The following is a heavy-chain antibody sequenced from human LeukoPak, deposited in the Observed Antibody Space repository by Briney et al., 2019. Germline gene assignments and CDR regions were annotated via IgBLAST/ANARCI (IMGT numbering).Heavy chain of an antibody. CDR2: IYYSGST. CDR1: GGSISSSSYY. V-gene: IGHV4-39*01. J-gene: IGHJ4*02. Sequence: SETLSLTCTVSGGSISSSSYYWGWIRQPPGKGLEWIGSIYYSGSTYYNPSLKCRVTISVDTSKNQFSLKLSSVTAADTAVYYCASPSMVRGVKPYYFDYWGQGTLVTVSS. CDR3: ASPSMVRGVKPYYFDY. D-gene: IGHD3-10*01.